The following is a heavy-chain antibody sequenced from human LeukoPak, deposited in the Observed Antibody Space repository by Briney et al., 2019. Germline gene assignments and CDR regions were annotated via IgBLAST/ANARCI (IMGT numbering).Heavy chain of an antibody. Sequence: PGGSLRLSCAASGFTFSSYAMSWVRQAPGKGLEWVSAISGSGGSTYYADSVKGRFTISRDNSKNTLYLQMNSLRAEDTAVYYCARDRGLGQWLDYWGQGTLVTVSS. V-gene: IGHV3-23*01. J-gene: IGHJ4*02. CDR3: ARDRGLGQWLDY. D-gene: IGHD6-19*01. CDR2: ISGSGGST. CDR1: GFTFSSYA.